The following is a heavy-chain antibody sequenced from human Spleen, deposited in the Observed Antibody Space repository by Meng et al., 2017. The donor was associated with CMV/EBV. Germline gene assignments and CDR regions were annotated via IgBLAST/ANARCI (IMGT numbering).Heavy chain of an antibody. Sequence: SVKVSCKASGGTFSSYAISWVRQAPGQGLEWMGGIIPILGIANYAQKFQGRVTITADKSTSTAYMELSSLRSEDTAVYYCASGTAATMGHGMDVWGQGTTVTVSS. J-gene: IGHJ6*02. CDR3: ASGTAATMGHGMDV. V-gene: IGHV1-69*10. D-gene: IGHD2-15*01. CDR2: IIPILGIA. CDR1: GGTFSSYA.